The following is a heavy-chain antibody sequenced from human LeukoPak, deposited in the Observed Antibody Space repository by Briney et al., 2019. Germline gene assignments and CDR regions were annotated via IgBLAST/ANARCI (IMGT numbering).Heavy chain of an antibody. CDR1: GFTFSSYS. D-gene: IGHD3-3*01. Sequence: GGSLRLSCAASGFTFSSYSMNWVRQAPGKGLEWVSSISSSSSYIYYADSVKGRFTISRHNAKNSLYLQMNSLRAEDTAVYYCARAPPDFWSGYLYFDYWGQGTLVTVSS. J-gene: IGHJ4*02. V-gene: IGHV3-21*01. CDR3: ARAPPDFWSGYLYFDY. CDR2: ISSSSSYI.